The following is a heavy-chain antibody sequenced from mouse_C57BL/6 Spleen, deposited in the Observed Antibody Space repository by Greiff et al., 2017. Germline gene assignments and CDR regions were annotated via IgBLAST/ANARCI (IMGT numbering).Heavy chain of an antibody. CDR3: ASLYYGTSFDV. CDR1: GYAFSSSW. D-gene: IGHD1-1*01. Sequence: VQLQQSGPELVKPGASVKISCKASGYAFSSSWMNWVKQRPGKGLEWIGRIYPGDGDTNYNGKFKGKATLTADKSSSTAYMQLSSLTSEDSAVYFCASLYYGTSFDVWGTGTTVTVSS. J-gene: IGHJ1*03. V-gene: IGHV1-82*01. CDR2: IYPGDGDT.